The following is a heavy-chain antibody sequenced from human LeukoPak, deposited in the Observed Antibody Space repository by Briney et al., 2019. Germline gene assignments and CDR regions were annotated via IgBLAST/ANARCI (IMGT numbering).Heavy chain of an antibody. Sequence: GGSLRLSCAASGFTFSSYGMHWVRQAPGKGLEWVAVIWYDGSNKYYADSVKGRFTISRDNSKNTLYLQMNSLRAEDTAVYYCARDFYDSSGDRDYWGQGTLVTVSS. V-gene: IGHV3-33*01. CDR3: ARDFYDSSGDRDY. CDR1: GFTFSSYG. CDR2: IWYDGSNK. J-gene: IGHJ4*02. D-gene: IGHD3-22*01.